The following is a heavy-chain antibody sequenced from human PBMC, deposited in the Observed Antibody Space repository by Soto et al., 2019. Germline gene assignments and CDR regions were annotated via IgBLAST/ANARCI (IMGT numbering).Heavy chain of an antibody. D-gene: IGHD4-17*01. V-gene: IGHV3-23*01. Sequence: EVQLLESGGGLVQPGGSLRLSCAASGFTFSSYAMSWVRQAPGKGLEWVSAISGSGGRPYHADSVKGRFTISRDNSKNTLYLQMNSLRAEDTAVYYCARGTWLATVTTDAFDIWAKGQWSPSLQ. CDR1: GFTFSSYA. CDR2: ISGSGGRP. J-gene: IGHJ3*02. CDR3: ARGTWLATVTTDAFDI.